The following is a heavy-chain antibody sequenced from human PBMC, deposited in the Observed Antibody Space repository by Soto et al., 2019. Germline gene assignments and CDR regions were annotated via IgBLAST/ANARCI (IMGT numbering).Heavy chain of an antibody. D-gene: IGHD3-22*01. CDR3: ARPYDNNHSGMDV. CDR1: GFTFSTYS. CDR2: VYDGGTE. J-gene: IGHJ6*02. Sequence: GGSLRLSCAASGFTFSTYSMSWVRQAPGKGLEWVAVVYDGGTEYYADSVKDRFSASRDFPKDTLSLQMDNLRAEDTAVYYCARPYDNNHSGMDVWGQGTAVTVSS. V-gene: IGHV3-66*01.